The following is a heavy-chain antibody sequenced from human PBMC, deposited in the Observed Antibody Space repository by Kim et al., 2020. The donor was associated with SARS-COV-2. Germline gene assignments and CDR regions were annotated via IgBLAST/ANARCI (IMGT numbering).Heavy chain of an antibody. Sequence: SETLSLTCTVSGGSIISGRNHWSWIRQHPVRGLEWIGYISYRGSTYYNPSLRSRATISLVTSKNQFSLKLTSVTAADTAVYYCGGSYGSGSFAPKWGQGTLVTVSS. CDR3: GGSYGSGSFAPK. J-gene: IGHJ4*02. D-gene: IGHD3-10*01. CDR2: ISYRGST. V-gene: IGHV4-31*03. CDR1: GGSIISGRNH.